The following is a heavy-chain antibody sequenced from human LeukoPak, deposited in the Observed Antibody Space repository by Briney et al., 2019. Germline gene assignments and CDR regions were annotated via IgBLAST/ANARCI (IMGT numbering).Heavy chain of an antibody. CDR3: ARVLRYCSGGNCYSGGLGYMDV. CDR2: IYSDNT. V-gene: IGHV3-53*05. CDR1: GFTFSSYE. J-gene: IGHJ6*03. Sequence: PGGSLRLSCAASGFTFSSYEMNWVRQAPGKGLEWVSFIYSDNTHYSDSVKGRFTISRDNSKNTLYLQMNSLRAEDTAVYYCARVLRYCSGGNCYSGGLGYMDVWGKGTTVTISS. D-gene: IGHD2-15*01.